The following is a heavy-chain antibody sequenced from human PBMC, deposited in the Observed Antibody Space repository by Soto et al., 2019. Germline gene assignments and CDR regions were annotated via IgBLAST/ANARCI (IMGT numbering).Heavy chain of an antibody. CDR1: GFIFSDYE. Sequence: EAELVESGGGLVQPGGSLTLSCAASGFIFSDYEVDWVRQAPGRGPEWISYISDGGTTMYYAASVKGRFTISRDDAKKSLYLHMNNLRVDDTAIYFCVKESCTGGTCFDAFDLWGQGTVVTVSS. J-gene: IGHJ3*01. CDR2: ISDGGTTM. V-gene: IGHV3-48*03. CDR3: VKESCTGGTCFDAFDL. D-gene: IGHD2-8*02.